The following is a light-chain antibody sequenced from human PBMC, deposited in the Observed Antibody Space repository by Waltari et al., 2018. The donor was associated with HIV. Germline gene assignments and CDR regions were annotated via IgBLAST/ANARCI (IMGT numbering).Light chain of an antibody. CDR1: QRVSNY. J-gene: IGKJ4*01. CDR3: QQRTNWPPGTT. Sequence: EIVLTQSPATLSLSPGERATLSCRASQRVSNYVAWYQQKPGQAPRLLIYDASIRATGIPARFSGSGSGTDFTLTISSLEPEDFAVYYCQQRTNWPPGTTFGGGTKVERK. CDR2: DAS. V-gene: IGKV3-11*01.